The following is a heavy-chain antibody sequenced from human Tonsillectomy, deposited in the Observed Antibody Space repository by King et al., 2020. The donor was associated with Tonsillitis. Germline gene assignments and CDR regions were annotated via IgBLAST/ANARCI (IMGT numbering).Heavy chain of an antibody. CDR1: GFTFSNYE. D-gene: IGHD3-22*01. V-gene: IGHV3-48*03. Sequence: VQLVESGGGLVQPGVSLKLSCAASGFTFSNYEMNWVRQAPGKRLEWVSYITSSGSKIYYADSVKGRFTISRDNAKNTLSLQMNSLRAEDTAVYYCARENSSSGFYYYGIDVWGQGTTVTVSS. J-gene: IGHJ6*02. CDR2: ITSSGSKI. CDR3: ARENSSSGFYYYGIDV.